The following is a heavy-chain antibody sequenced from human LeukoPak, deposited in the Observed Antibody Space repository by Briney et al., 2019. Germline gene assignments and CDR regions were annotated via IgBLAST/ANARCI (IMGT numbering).Heavy chain of an antibody. Sequence: KPSETLSLTCTVSGGSISSSSYYWGWIRQPPGKGLEWIGSIYYSGSTYYNPSLKSRVTISVDTSKNQFSLKLSSVTAADTAVYYCAREGVPASGVDAFDIWGQGTMVTGSS. J-gene: IGHJ3*02. CDR2: IYYSGST. CDR3: AREGVPASGVDAFDI. D-gene: IGHD1-26*01. V-gene: IGHV4-39*07. CDR1: GGSISSSSYY.